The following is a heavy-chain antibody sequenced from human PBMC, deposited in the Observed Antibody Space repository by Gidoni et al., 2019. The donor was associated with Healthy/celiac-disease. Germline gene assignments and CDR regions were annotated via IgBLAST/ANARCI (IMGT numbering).Heavy chain of an antibody. CDR3: ARVGRSLIFDY. Sequence: QVQLVESGGGVVQPGRSLRLSCAASGFTFSSYGMHWVRQAPGKGLEWVAVIWYDGSNKYYADSVKGRFTISRDNSKNTLYLQMNSLRAEDTAVYYCARVGRSLIFDYWGQGTLVTVSS. CDR1: GFTFSSYG. CDR2: IWYDGSNK. D-gene: IGHD3-10*01. J-gene: IGHJ4*02. V-gene: IGHV3-33*01.